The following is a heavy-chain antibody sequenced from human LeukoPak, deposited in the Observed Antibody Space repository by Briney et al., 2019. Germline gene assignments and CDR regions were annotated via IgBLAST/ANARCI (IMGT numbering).Heavy chain of an antibody. CDR1: GYTFTSYA. V-gene: IGHV1-3*01. J-gene: IGHJ4*02. CDR2: INAGNGNT. D-gene: IGHD5-24*01. Sequence: ASVKVSCKASGYTFTSYAMHWVRQAPGQRLEWMGWINAGNGNTKYSQKFQGRVTITRDTSASTAYMELSSLRSEDTAVYYCAGPRWLQLRSFDYWGQGTLVTVSS. CDR3: AGPRWLQLRSFDY.